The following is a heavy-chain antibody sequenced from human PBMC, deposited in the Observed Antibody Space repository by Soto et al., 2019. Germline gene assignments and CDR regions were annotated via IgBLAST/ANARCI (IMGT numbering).Heavy chain of an antibody. V-gene: IGHV1-69*08. CDR2: IIPIQGTA. CDR1: GGSFTSYI. Sequence: SVKVSCKASGGSFTSYIFTWVRQAPGQGLEWMGRIIPIQGTANYALKFQDRVTITADKSTNTAYMELRSLRPEDTALYYCAKSLVLVDHAYMDVWGKGTTVTVSS. CDR3: AKSLVLVDHAYMDV. J-gene: IGHJ6*03. D-gene: IGHD2-21*01.